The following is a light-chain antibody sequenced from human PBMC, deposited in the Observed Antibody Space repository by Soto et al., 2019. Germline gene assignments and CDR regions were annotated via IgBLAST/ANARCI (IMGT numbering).Light chain of an antibody. CDR3: QSYDADFVI. V-gene: IGLV6-57*04. Sequence: NFVLTQPHAGSETPGKTVTISCTRSSGSIANNYVQWYQQRPGSAPTTVIYENKLRPSGGPGRFSGSTDASSNSASLTISGLQTEDEADYYCQSYDADFVIFGGGTKVTVL. CDR1: SGSIANNY. J-gene: IGLJ2*01. CDR2: ENK.